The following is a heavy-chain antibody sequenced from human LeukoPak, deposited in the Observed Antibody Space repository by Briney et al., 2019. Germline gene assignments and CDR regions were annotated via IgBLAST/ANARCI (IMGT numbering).Heavy chain of an antibody. J-gene: IGHJ6*03. CDR1: GYTFTSYG. CDR2: IIPIFGTA. CDR3: VSMTTVIRDYYYYYYMDV. Sequence: EASVKVSCKASGYTFTSYGISWVRQAPGQGLEWMGGIIPIFGTANYAQKFQGRVTITTDESTSTAYMELSSLRSEDTAVYYCVSMTTVIRDYYYYYYMDVWGKGTTVTVSS. V-gene: IGHV1-69*05. D-gene: IGHD4-11*01.